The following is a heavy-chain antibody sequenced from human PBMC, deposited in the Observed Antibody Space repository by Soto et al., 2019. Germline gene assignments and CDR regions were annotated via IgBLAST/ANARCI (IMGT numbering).Heavy chain of an antibody. CDR3: AREGGNYYDTAFDI. CDR2: IYSGGST. D-gene: IGHD3-22*01. V-gene: IGHV3-53*02. J-gene: IGHJ3*02. CDR1: GFTVSSNY. Sequence: EVQLVETGGGFIQPGGSLRLSCAASGFTVSSNYMSWVRQAPGKGLEWVSVIYSGGSTYYADSVKGRFTISRDNSKNTLYLQMNSLRAEDTAVYYCAREGGNYYDTAFDIWGKGTMVTVSS.